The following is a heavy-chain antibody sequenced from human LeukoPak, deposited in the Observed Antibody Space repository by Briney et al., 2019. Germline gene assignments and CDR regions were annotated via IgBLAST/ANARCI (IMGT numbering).Heavy chain of an antibody. D-gene: IGHD2-2*01. J-gene: IGHJ4*02. CDR2: TSGSGDIT. CDR3: AKRSGYCSLISCSHLFDS. CDR1: RFTFRSHA. Sequence: GTSLRLSCVASRFTFRSHAMSWVRQAPGKGLEGVSSTSGSGDITDYADSVKGRFTISSDNSKNTLYLQMTSLRAEDTAVYYCAKRSGYCSLISCSHLFDSWGQGTLVTVSS. V-gene: IGHV3-23*01.